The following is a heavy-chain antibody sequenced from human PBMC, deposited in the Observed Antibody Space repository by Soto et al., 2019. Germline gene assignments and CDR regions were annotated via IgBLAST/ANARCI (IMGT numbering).Heavy chain of an antibody. CDR2: IIPVFGTA. Sequence: QVQLVQSGAEVKKPGSSVKVSCKASGGSLSNYGISWVRQAPGQGLEWMGGIIPVFGTANYAQKFQGRDTITADESTNIVYMDVTSLRSEDTAVYYCARGDATNIVVTTYYAMDVWGQGTTVTVSS. J-gene: IGHJ6*02. CDR3: ARGDATNIVVTTYYAMDV. V-gene: IGHV1-69*12. CDR1: GGSLSNYG. D-gene: IGHD4-17*01.